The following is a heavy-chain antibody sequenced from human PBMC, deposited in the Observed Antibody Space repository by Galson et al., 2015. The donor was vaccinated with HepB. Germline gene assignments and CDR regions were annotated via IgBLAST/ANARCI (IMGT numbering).Heavy chain of an antibody. CDR1: GYTFTSYG. V-gene: IGHV1-18*04. CDR2: ISAYNGNT. J-gene: IGHJ6*02. Sequence: SVKVSCKASGYTFTSYGISWVRQAPGQGLEWMGWISAYNGNTNYAQKLQGRVTMTTDTSTSTAYMELRSLRSDDTAVYYCARVEYGDYFGYYYYGMDVWGQGTTVTVSS. CDR3: ARVEYGDYFGYYYYGMDV. D-gene: IGHD4-17*01.